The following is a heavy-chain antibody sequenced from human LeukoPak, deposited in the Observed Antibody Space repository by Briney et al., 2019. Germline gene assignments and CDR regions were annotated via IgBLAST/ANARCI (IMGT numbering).Heavy chain of an antibody. V-gene: IGHV4-61*08. CDR3: ARATTGYNWNHFYYYYYGMDV. D-gene: IGHD1-20*01. CDR2: IYYSGST. J-gene: IGHJ6*02. CDR1: GGSISSGGYY. Sequence: PSQTLSLTCTVSGGSISSGGYYWSWIRQHPGKGLEWIGYIYYSGSTNYNPSLKSRVTISVDTSKNQFSLKLSSVTAADTAVYYCARATTGYNWNHFYYYYYGMDVWGQGTTVTVSS.